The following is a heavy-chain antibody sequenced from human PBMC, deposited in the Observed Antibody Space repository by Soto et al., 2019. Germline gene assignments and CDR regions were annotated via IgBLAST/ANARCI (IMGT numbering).Heavy chain of an antibody. CDR2: ISYDGSNK. Sequence: GGSLRLSCAASGFTFSSYGMHWVRQAPGKGLEWVAVISYDGSNKYYADSVKGRFTISRDNSKNTLYLQMNSLRAEETAGYYCAKDPPPDITMIVVVISAVGFPHVWGQGTTVTVSS. V-gene: IGHV3-30*18. CDR3: AKDPPPDITMIVVVISAVGFPHV. D-gene: IGHD3-22*01. J-gene: IGHJ6*02. CDR1: GFTFSSYG.